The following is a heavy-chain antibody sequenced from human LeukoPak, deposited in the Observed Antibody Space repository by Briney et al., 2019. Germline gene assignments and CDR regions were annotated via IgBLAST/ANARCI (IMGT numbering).Heavy chain of an antibody. V-gene: IGHV1-69*04. CDR1: GGTFSSYA. Sequence: GSSVKVSCKASGGTFSSYAISWVRQAPGQGLEWMGRIIPILGIANYAQKFQGRVTITADKSTSTAYMELSSLRSEDTAVYYCARDPISYSSGWYGEDDYRGQGTLVTVSS. D-gene: IGHD6-19*01. CDR2: IIPILGIA. J-gene: IGHJ4*02. CDR3: ARDPISYSSGWYGEDDY.